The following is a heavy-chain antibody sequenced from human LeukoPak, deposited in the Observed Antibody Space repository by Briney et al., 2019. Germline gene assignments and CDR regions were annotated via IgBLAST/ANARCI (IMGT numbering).Heavy chain of an antibody. CDR1: GYTFTGYY. CDR2: NNPNSGGT. J-gene: IGHJ5*02. Sequence: ASVKVSCKASGYTFTGYYMHWVRQAPGQGLEWMGWNNPNSGGTNYAQKFQGRVTMTRDTSISTAYMELSRLRSDDTAVYYCARELLKAPNWFDPWGQGTLVTVSS. CDR3: ARELLKAPNWFDP. D-gene: IGHD2-15*01. V-gene: IGHV1-2*02.